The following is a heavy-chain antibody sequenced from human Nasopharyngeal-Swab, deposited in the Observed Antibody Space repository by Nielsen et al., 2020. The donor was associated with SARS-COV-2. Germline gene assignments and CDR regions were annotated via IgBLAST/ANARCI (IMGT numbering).Heavy chain of an antibody. CDR1: GGSISSGGYY. V-gene: IGHV4-39*01. D-gene: IGHD2-15*01. Sequence: SETLSLTCTVSGGSISSGGYYWGWIRQPPGKGLEWIGSIYYSGSTYYNPSLKSRVTISVDTSKNQFSLKLSSVTAADTAVYYCARQLVVVVAAAIPYYYGMDVWGQGTTVTVSS. CDR3: ARQLVVVVAAAIPYYYGMDV. J-gene: IGHJ6*02. CDR2: IYYSGST.